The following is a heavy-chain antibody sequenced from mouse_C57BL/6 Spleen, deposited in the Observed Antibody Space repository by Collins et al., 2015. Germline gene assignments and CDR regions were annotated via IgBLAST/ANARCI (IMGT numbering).Heavy chain of an antibody. CDR2: IYPGDGDT. D-gene: IGHD1-1*01. Sequence: QVQLQQSGAELVKPGASVKISCKASGYAFSSYWMNWVKQRPGKGLEWIGQIYPGDGDTNYNGKFKGKATLTADKSSSTAYTQLSSLTSEDSAVYFCARLHYYGSSYYAMDYWGQGTSVTVSS. CDR1: GYAFSSYW. CDR3: ARLHYYGSSYYAMDY. J-gene: IGHJ4*01. V-gene: IGHV1-80*01.